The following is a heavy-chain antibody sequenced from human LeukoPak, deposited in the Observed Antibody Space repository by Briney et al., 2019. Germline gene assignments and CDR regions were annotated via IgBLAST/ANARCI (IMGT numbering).Heavy chain of an antibody. Sequence: SETLSLPCTVSGYSIISGYYWGWIRQPPGKGLEWIGSFYHSGNTYYNPSLKSRLTISVDTSKNQFSLMLSSVTAADTAMYYCARDTDPHTAMVLNWGQGTLVTVSS. D-gene: IGHD5-18*01. CDR2: FYHSGNT. CDR1: GYSIISGYY. V-gene: IGHV4-38-2*02. J-gene: IGHJ4*02. CDR3: ARDTDPHTAMVLN.